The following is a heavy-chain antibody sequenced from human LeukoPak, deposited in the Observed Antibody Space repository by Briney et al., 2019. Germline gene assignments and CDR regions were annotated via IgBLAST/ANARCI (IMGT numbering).Heavy chain of an antibody. CDR1: GGSISSSNR. CDR3: ARIRDSSGSFDY. Sequence: SETLSLTCAVSGGSISSSNRWSWVRQPPGKGLEWIGYIYYSGSTYYNPSLKSRITISVDTSKNQFSLKLSSVTAADTAVYYCARIRDSSGSFDYWGQGTLVTVSS. CDR2: IYYSGST. J-gene: IGHJ4*02. V-gene: IGHV4-4*02. D-gene: IGHD3-22*01.